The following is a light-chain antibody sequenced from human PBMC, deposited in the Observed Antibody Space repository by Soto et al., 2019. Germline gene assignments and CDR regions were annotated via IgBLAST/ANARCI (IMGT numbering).Light chain of an antibody. V-gene: IGKV3-20*01. Sequence: ETVLTQSPGTLSLSPGERATPSCRASQSVGGSFLAWYHQRPGQAPRLLIYHTSNRATGIPDRLSRSGSGTDFTTTINRLEHEEFPFYYCQQYHSSPRTFDQRNTVQIK. J-gene: IGKJ1*01. CDR1: QSVGGSF. CDR2: HTS. CDR3: QQYHSSPRT.